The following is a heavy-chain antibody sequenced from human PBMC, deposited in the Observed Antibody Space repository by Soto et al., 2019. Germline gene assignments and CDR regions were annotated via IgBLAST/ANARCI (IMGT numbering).Heavy chain of an antibody. D-gene: IGHD2-2*01. J-gene: IGHJ4*02. V-gene: IGHV3-23*01. CDR1: GLTFSSHG. CDR2: ISGNGRNT. Sequence: EVQLLESGGGLAQPGGSLRLSCAVSGLTFSSHGMSWVRQAPGKGLDWVSAISGNGRNTYYADSVKGRFTVSRDNSENTLFLKMKSLRAEDTAMYFCAKNGLSNTPSAIDSWGQGTPVTVSS. CDR3: AKNGLSNTPSAIDS.